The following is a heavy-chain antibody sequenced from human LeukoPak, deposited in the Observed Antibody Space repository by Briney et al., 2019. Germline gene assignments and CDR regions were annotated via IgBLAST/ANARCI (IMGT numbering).Heavy chain of an antibody. D-gene: IGHD1-26*01. CDR2: IYYSGST. J-gene: IGHJ5*02. CDR1: CGSISSSSYY. Sequence: SETLSLTRTVSCGSISSSSYYWGGIRQPPGKGLEWIGCIYYSGSTYYNPSLKSRVTISVDTSKNQFSLKLSSVTAADTAVYYCASTRRSSVVGAINWFDPWGQGTLVTVSS. CDR3: ASTRRSSVVGAINWFDP. V-gene: IGHV4-39*01.